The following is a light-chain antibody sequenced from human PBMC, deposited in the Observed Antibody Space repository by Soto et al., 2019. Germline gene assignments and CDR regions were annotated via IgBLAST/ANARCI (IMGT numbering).Light chain of an antibody. CDR3: GSDEWT. J-gene: IGKJ1*01. CDR1: QSIRSPF. CDR2: GAS. V-gene: IGKV3-20*01. Sequence: EIVLTQSPATLSLSPGERATLSCSASQSIRSPFLAWYQQTPGQAPRLFIHGASSRATGIPDRFSGSGSGTDITLTLSRLEPEYYAVYYCGSDEWTFGQGTKVE.